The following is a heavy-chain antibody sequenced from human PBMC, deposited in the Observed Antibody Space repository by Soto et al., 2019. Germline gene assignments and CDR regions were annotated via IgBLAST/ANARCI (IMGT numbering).Heavy chain of an antibody. V-gene: IGHV3-23*01. J-gene: IGHJ4*02. Sequence: GGSLRLSCAASGFTFSSYAMSWVRQAPGKGLEWVSAISGSGGSTYYADSVKGRFTISRDNSKNTLYLQMNSLRAEETAVYYCAKDKTIFGVVPRFVDYWGQGTLVTVSS. CDR1: GFTFSSYA. CDR3: AKDKTIFGVVPRFVDY. CDR2: ISGSGGST. D-gene: IGHD3-3*01.